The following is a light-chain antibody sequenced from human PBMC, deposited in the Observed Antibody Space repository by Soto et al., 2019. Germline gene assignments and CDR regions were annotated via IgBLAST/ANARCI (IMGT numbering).Light chain of an antibody. CDR2: GAS. J-gene: IGKJ4*01. V-gene: IGKV3-15*01. CDR3: QQYVGSVT. CDR1: QSISSN. Sequence: EIVMTQSPATLSVSPGERATLSCRASQSISSNLAWYQQKPGQAPRLLIYGASTRATGIPATFSGSGSGTEFTLTISSLQSEDFAVYYCQQYVGSVTSGGGTKVEIK.